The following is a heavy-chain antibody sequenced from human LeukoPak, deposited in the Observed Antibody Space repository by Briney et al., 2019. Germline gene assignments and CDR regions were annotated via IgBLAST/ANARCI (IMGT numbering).Heavy chain of an antibody. Sequence: KPSETLSLTCTVSGGSVGSGTFYWSWIRQPPGKGLEWIGDIYTNGNTRYNPSLNSRVTISVDTSKNQFSLILSSVTAADTGIYYCARDEKRDDGSAYAPRFDTWGQGTLVTVSS. CDR3: ARDEKRDDGSAYAPRFDT. V-gene: IGHV4-61*01. CDR1: GGSVGSGTFY. D-gene: IGHD3-22*01. CDR2: IYTNGNT. J-gene: IGHJ1*01.